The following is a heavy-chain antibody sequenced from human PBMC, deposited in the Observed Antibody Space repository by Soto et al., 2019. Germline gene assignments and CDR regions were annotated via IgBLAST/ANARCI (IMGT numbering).Heavy chain of an antibody. CDR2: INHSGST. CDR1: GGSFSGYY. Sequence: PSETLSLTCAVYGGSFSGYYWSWIRQPPGKGLEWIGEINHSGSTNYNPSLKSRVTISVDTSKNQFSLKLSSVTAADTAVYYCASGYCGGDCYSLAFDYWGQGTLVTVSS. J-gene: IGHJ4*02. CDR3: ASGYCGGDCYSLAFDY. D-gene: IGHD2-21*02. V-gene: IGHV4-34*01.